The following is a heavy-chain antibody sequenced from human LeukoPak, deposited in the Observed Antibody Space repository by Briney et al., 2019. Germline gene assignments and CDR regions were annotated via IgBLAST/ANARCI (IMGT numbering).Heavy chain of an antibody. CDR3: ARGGNDYVWGSYRFIDY. Sequence: GASVKVSCKASGYTFTSYGISWVRQAPGQGLEWMGWISAYNGNTNYAQKLQGRVTMTTDTSTSTAYMELRSLRSGDTAVYYCARGGNDYVWGSYRFIDYWGQGTLVTVSS. CDR1: GYTFTSYG. V-gene: IGHV1-18*01. CDR2: ISAYNGNT. D-gene: IGHD3-16*02. J-gene: IGHJ4*02.